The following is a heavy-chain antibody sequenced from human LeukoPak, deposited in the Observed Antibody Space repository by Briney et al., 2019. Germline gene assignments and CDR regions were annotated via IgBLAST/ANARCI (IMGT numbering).Heavy chain of an antibody. CDR2: ISGSGGST. CDR3: AKEDCTNGVCQGGFDY. V-gene: IGHV3-23*01. J-gene: IGHJ4*02. CDR1: GFTFASYA. Sequence: GGSLRLSCAASGFTFASYAMSWVRQAPDKGLEWVSAISGSGGSTYYADSVKGRFTISRDNSKNTLYPQMNNLRAEDTAVYYCAKEDCTNGVCQGGFDYWGQGTLVTVSS. D-gene: IGHD2-8*01.